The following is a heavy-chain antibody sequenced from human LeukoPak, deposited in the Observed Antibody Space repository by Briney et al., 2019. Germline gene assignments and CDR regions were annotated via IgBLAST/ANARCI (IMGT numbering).Heavy chain of an antibody. Sequence: AGSLRLSCAASGFTFSSSWMSWVRQAPGKGLEWVGRIKSKTDGGTTDYAAPVKGRFSISRDDSKKALYLQMSSLKTEDTAVYYCAEDPRYWGEGTLVTVPS. CDR1: GFTFSSSW. J-gene: IGHJ4*02. CDR3: AEDPRY. CDR2: IKSKTDGGTT. V-gene: IGHV3-15*01.